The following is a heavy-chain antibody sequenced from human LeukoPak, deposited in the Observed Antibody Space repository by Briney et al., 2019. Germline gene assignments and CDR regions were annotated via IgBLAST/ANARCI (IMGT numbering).Heavy chain of an antibody. D-gene: IGHD6-13*01. J-gene: IGHJ4*02. CDR1: GLTFRSYA. Sequence: GGSLRLSCAASGLTFRSYAMSWVRQAPGKGLEWVSVISGSGDSTDYADSVKGRFSISRDNSKNTLYLQMNSLRAEDTAVYYCTKSVRSIWWGGAYYFDYWGQGALVTVSS. CDR2: ISGSGDST. V-gene: IGHV3-23*01. CDR3: TKSVRSIWWGGAYYFDY.